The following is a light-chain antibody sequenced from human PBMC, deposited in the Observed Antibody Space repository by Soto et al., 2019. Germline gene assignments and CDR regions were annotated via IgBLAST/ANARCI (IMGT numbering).Light chain of an antibody. CDR1: QSISSNY. J-gene: IGKJ1*01. CDR3: QQYVTSPWT. Sequence: EIVLTQSPGTLSLSPGERATLSCRASQSISSNYLAWYQQKPGQAPRLLIYGAFSRAVGIPDNFSGSGSGTDFTLTIYRLEPEDFAVYYCQQYVTSPWTFGQGTKVEIK. V-gene: IGKV3-20*01. CDR2: GAF.